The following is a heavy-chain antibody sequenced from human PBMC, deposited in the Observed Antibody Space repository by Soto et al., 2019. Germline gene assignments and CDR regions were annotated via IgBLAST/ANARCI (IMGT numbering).Heavy chain of an antibody. D-gene: IGHD2-21*02. V-gene: IGHV4-31*03. Sequence: QVQLQESGPGLVKPSQTLSLTCTVSGGSIRSGGYYWSWIRQQPGKGLEWIGYIYYSGGTDYNPSLKRRVTISIDTSKSQFSLKLSSVTAADTAVYYCASGYGGNSGLDYWGQGTLVTVSS. J-gene: IGHJ4*02. CDR3: ASGYGGNSGLDY. CDR2: IYYSGGT. CDR1: GGSIRSGGYY.